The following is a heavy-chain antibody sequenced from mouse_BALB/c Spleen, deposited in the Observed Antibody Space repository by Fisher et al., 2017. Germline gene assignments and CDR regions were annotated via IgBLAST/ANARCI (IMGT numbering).Heavy chain of an antibody. D-gene: IGHD4-1*01. CDR3: ARRDPNWDYAMDY. J-gene: IGHJ4*01. V-gene: IGHV1-80*01. Sequence: GKFKGKATMTVDKSSSTAYMQLSSLTSVDSAVYFCARRDPNWDYAMDYWGQGTSVTVSS.